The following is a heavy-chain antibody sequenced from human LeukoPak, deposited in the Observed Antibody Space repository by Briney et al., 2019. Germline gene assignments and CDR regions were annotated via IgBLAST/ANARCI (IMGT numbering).Heavy chain of an antibody. J-gene: IGHJ3*02. D-gene: IGHD5-12*01. CDR1: GFTFSSYG. Sequence: PGGSLRLSCAASGFTFSSYGMHWVRQAPGKGLEWVAVISYDGSNKYYADSVKGRFTISRDNSKNTLYLQMNSLRAEDTAVYYCARGDARWLRTDAFDIWGQGTMVTVSS. V-gene: IGHV3-30*03. CDR3: ARGDARWLRTDAFDI. CDR2: ISYDGSNK.